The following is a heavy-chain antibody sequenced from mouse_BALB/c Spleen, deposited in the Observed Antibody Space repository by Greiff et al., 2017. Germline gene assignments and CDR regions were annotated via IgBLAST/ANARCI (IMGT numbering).Heavy chain of an antibody. D-gene: IGHD2-2*01. CDR2: INPNNGGT. J-gene: IGHJ2*01. Sequence: VQLQQSGPELMKPGASVKISCKASGYSFTSYYMHWVKQSHGKSLEWIGDINPNNGGTIYNQKFKGKATLTVDKSSSTAYMELRSLTSEDTAVYYCARGSGYPDYWGQGTTLTVSS. CDR3: ARGSGYPDY. V-gene: IGHV1-18*01. CDR1: GYSFTSYY.